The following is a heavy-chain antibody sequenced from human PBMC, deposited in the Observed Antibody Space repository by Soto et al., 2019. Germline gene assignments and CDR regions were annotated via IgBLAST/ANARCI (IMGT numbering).Heavy chain of an antibody. CDR2: IYYTGNT. J-gene: IGHJ4*02. Sequence: PSETLSLTCTVSGGSISSYDWNWIRQPPGKGLEWIGYIYYTGNTGYAQKFQGRVTMTRDTSITTAYLELSSLTSEDTAVYFCARSPRNWGFDYWGQGTLVTVSS. D-gene: IGHD7-27*01. CDR1: GGSISSYD. V-gene: IGHV4-59*01. CDR3: ARSPRNWGFDY.